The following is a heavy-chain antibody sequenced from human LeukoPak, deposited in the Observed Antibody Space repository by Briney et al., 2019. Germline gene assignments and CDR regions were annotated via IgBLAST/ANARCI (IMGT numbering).Heavy chain of an antibody. J-gene: IGHJ6*04. Sequence: GGSLRLSCAASGFTFNNYAMHWVRQAPDKGLEWVAVVSFDGINQYYPDSVKGRFTISRDNAKNTLYLQMNSLRAEDTAVYYCAREYNYDLDVWGKGTTVTVSS. CDR1: GFTFNNYA. V-gene: IGHV3-30*03. CDR2: VSFDGINQ. CDR3: AREYNYDLDV.